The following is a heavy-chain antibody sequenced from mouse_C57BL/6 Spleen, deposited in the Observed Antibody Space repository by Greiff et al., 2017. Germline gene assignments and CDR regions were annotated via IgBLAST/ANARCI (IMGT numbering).Heavy chain of an antibody. CDR3: ARPYYSNPYWYFDV. D-gene: IGHD2-5*01. CDR1: GFTFSSYT. CDR2: ISGGGGNT. Sequence: DVKLVESGGGLVKPGGSLKLSCAASGFTFSSYTMSWVRQTPEKRLEWVATISGGGGNTYYPDSVKGRFTISRDNAKNTLYLQMSSLRSEDTALYYCARPYYSNPYWYFDVWGTGTTVTVSS. V-gene: IGHV5-9*01. J-gene: IGHJ1*03.